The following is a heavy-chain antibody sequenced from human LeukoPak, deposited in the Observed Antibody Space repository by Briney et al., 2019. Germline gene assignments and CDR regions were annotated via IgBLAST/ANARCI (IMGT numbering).Heavy chain of an antibody. V-gene: IGHV4-59*01. D-gene: IGHD3-22*01. CDR2: IYYSGST. J-gene: IGHJ4*02. Sequence: SETLSLTCTASGGSISSYYWSWIRQPPGKGLEWIGYIYYSGSTNYNPSLKSRVTISVDTSKNQFSLKLSSVTAADTAVYYCARGYYDSSGYSDYWGQGTLVTVSS. CDR3: ARGYYDSSGYSDY. CDR1: GGSISSYY.